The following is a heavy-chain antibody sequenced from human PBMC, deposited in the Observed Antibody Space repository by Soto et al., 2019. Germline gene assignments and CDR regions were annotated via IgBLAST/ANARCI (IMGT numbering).Heavy chain of an antibody. V-gene: IGHV3-23*01. Sequence: EVQLLESGGGLVQPGGSLRLSCAASGFTFSSYAMSWVRQAPGKGLEWVSAISGSGGSTYYADSVKGRFTISRDNSKNTLYLQMNSLRAEDTAVYYCAKPRPPVVQSPESSFQNPEYYYYGMDFWGQGTTVTVSS. J-gene: IGHJ6*02. CDR2: ISGSGGST. CDR1: GFTFSSYA. CDR3: AKPRPPVVQSPESSFQNPEYYYYGMDF. D-gene: IGHD1-1*01.